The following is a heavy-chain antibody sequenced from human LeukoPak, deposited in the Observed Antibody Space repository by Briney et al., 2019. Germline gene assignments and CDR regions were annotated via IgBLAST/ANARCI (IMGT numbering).Heavy chain of an antibody. V-gene: IGHV3-23*01. D-gene: IGHD6-19*01. CDR2: ISGSGGST. J-gene: IGHJ4*02. CDR3: AKENNPVSGWYVVGV. Sequence: GGSLRLSCAASGFTVSSNYMSWVRQAPGKGLEWVSAISGSGGSTYYADSVKGRFTISRDNSKNTLYLQMNSLRAEDTAVYYCAKENNPVSGWYVVGVWGQGTLVTVSS. CDR1: GFTVSSNY.